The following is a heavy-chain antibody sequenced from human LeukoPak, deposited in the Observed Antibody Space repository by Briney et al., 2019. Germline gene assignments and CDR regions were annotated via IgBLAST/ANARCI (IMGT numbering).Heavy chain of an antibody. CDR3: AREYGSGSYYPYYYYYYYMDV. CDR2: IKQDGSEK. D-gene: IGHD3-10*01. V-gene: IGHV3-7*01. CDR1: GFTFSSYW. J-gene: IGHJ6*03. Sequence: GGSLRLSCAASGFTFSSYWMSWVRQAPGKGLEWAANIKQDGSEKYYVDSVKGRFTISRDNAKNSLYLQMNSLRAEDTAVYYCAREYGSGSYYPYYYYYYYMDVWGKGTTVTISS.